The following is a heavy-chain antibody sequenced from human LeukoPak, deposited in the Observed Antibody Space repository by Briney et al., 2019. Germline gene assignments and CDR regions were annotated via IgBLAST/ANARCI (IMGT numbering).Heavy chain of an antibody. D-gene: IGHD4-23*01. CDR2: IIPIFGTA. J-gene: IGHJ6*03. CDR3: ARGGHYGGKGFYYYYYMDV. Sequence: SVKVSCKASGGTFSSYAISWVRQAPGQGLEWMGGIIPIFGTANYAQKFQGRVTITTDESTSTAYMELSSLRSEGMAVYYCARGGHYGGKGFYYYYYMDVWGKGTTVTVSS. V-gene: IGHV1-69*05. CDR1: GGTFSSYA.